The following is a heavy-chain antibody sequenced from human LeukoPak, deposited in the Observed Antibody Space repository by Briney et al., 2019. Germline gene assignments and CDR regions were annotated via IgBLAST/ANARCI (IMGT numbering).Heavy chain of an antibody. CDR2: INPSGGSA. Sequence: ASVKVSCKATGYSFTSYYMYWVRQAPGQGLEWMGIINPSGGSASYAQKFQGRVTMTSDTSTSTVYMEVSSLRSEDTAVYYCARVFTPGSFDYWGQGTLVTVSS. J-gene: IGHJ4*02. V-gene: IGHV1-46*01. CDR1: GYSFTSYY. CDR3: ARVFTPGSFDY.